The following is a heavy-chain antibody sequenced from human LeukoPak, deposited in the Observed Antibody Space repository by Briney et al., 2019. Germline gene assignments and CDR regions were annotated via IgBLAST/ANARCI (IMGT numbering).Heavy chain of an antibody. D-gene: IGHD6-19*01. J-gene: IGHJ4*02. Sequence: ASVKVSCKASGYTFTSYGISWVRQAPGQGLEWMGWISAYNGNTSYAQKLQGRVTMTTDTSTSTAYMELRSLRSDDTAVYYCARDRGSGWQGSFDYWGQGTLVTVSS. CDR3: ARDRGSGWQGSFDY. CDR1: GYTFTSYG. V-gene: IGHV1-18*01. CDR2: ISAYNGNT.